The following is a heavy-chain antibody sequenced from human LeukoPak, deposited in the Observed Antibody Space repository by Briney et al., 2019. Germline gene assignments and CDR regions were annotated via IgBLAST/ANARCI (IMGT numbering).Heavy chain of an antibody. CDR2: ISGSGGST. V-gene: IGHV3-23*01. Sequence: GGSLRLSCAASGLTFSSYAMSWVRQAPGKGLEWFSAISGSGGSTYYADSVKGRFTISRDNSKNTLYLQMNSLRAEDTAVYYCAGSTTVTTNYYYYMDVWGKGTTVTVSS. D-gene: IGHD4-11*01. J-gene: IGHJ6*03. CDR3: AGSTTVTTNYYYYMDV. CDR1: GLTFSSYA.